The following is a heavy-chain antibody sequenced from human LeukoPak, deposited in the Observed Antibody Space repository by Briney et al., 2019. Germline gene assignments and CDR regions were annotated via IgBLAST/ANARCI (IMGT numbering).Heavy chain of an antibody. CDR1: GYTLTELS. Sequence: ASVKVSCKVSGYTLTELSMHWVRQAPGKGLEWMGGFDPEDGETIYAQTFQGRVTMTEDTSTDTAYMELSSLRSEDTAVYSCATDRGSLEGLGSFDIWGQGTMVTVSS. J-gene: IGHJ3*02. CDR2: FDPEDGET. D-gene: IGHD3-16*01. CDR3: ATDRGSLEGLGSFDI. V-gene: IGHV1-24*01.